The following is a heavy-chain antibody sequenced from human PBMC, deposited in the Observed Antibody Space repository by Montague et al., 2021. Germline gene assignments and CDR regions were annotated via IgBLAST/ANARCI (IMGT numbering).Heavy chain of an antibody. D-gene: IGHD7-27*01. J-gene: IGHJ3*02. CDR3: ASTGAATAWRAYEI. CDR2: IGTAGDT. Sequence: SLRLSFSASGFTFSSYDMHWVRQATGKGLEWVSAIGTAGDTFYPGSVKDRFTISRENAENSLYLQMNSLRAGDTAVYYCASTGAATAWRAYEIWGLGTMVTVSS. CDR1: GFTFSSYD. V-gene: IGHV3-13*04.